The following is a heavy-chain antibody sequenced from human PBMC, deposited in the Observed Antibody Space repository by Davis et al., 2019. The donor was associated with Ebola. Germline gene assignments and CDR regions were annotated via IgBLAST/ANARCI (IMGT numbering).Heavy chain of an antibody. D-gene: IGHD4-17*01. Sequence: GESLTISCAASGFTFSSYWMSWVRQAPGKGLEWVSCISSSSTYIYYGDSVKGRFTISRDNAKNSLYLQMNSLRADDTAVYYCARANYGDGYYFYGMDVWGQGTTVTVSS. V-gene: IGHV3-21*01. J-gene: IGHJ6*02. CDR3: ARANYGDGYYFYGMDV. CDR2: ISSSSTYI. CDR1: GFTFSSYW.